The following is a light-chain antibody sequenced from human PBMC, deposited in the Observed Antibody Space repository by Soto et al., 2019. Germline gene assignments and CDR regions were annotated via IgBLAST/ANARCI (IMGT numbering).Light chain of an antibody. V-gene: IGLV2-14*01. Sequence: QSALTQPASVSGSPGQSITISCTGTSSDVGGYNYVSWYQQHPGKAPKLMIYDVTNRPSGVSNRFSGSKSGNTASLTISGLQAADEADYYCSSYTGTNTVVFGGGTKLTVL. J-gene: IGLJ2*01. CDR3: SSYTGTNTVV. CDR1: SSDVGGYNY. CDR2: DVT.